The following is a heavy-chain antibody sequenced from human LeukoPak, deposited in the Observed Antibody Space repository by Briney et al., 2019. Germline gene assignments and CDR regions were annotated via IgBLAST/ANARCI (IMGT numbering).Heavy chain of an antibody. D-gene: IGHD6-13*01. J-gene: IGHJ4*02. CDR2: ISGSGDTT. CDR3: AKDRTSSPAGF. Sequence: GGSLRLSCAASGFTFSSYAMNWVRQAPGKGLEWVSFISGSGDTTYYADSVKGRFTISRDNSKNTLYLQMNSLRAEDTAVYYCAKDRTSSPAGFWGQGTLVSVSS. V-gene: IGHV3-23*01. CDR1: GFTFSSYA.